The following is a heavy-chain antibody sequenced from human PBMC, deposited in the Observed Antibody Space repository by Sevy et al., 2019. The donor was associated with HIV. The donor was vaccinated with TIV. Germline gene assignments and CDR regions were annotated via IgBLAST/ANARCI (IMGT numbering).Heavy chain of an antibody. CDR2: ISSSSSTI. V-gene: IGHV3-48*01. CDR1: GFTFSSYS. Sequence: GGSLRLSCAASGFTFSSYSMNWVRQAPGKGLEWVSYISSSSSTIYYADSVKGRFTSSRDNGKNSLYLQMNSLRAEDTAVYYCARGPTGYEDSSGYYRDDAFDIWGQGTMVTVSS. CDR3: ARGPTGYEDSSGYYRDDAFDI. J-gene: IGHJ3*02. D-gene: IGHD3-22*01.